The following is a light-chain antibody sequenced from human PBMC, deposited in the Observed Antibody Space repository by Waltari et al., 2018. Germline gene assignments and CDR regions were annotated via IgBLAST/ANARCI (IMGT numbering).Light chain of an antibody. V-gene: IGKV1-16*02. CDR1: QGIRTY. Sequence: DTQMTQSPSALSASVGDRVTITCRASQGIRTYLAWYQKKPGKAPKPLLYAASSLQSGVPSKFSGSGSGTEFTLTISSLQPEDFATYYCQQYDTYPLTFGGGTKVEIK. CDR3: QQYDTYPLT. J-gene: IGKJ4*01. CDR2: AAS.